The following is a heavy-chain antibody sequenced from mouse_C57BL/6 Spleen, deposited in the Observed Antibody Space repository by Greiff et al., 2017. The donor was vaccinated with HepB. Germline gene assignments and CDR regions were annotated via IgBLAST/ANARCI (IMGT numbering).Heavy chain of an antibody. CDR2: IRSKSNNYAT. Sequence: DVMLVESGGGLVQPKGSLKLSCAASGFSFNTYAMNWVRQAPGKGLEWVARIRSKSNNYATYYADSVKDRFTISRDDSESMLYLQMNNLKTEDTAMYYCVRRGYGTGAMDYWGQGTSVTVSS. CDR1: GFSFNTYA. V-gene: IGHV10-1*01. CDR3: VRRGYGTGAMDY. J-gene: IGHJ4*01. D-gene: IGHD3-1*01.